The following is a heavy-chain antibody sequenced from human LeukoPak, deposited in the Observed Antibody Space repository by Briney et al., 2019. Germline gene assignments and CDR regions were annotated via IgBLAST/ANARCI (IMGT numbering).Heavy chain of an antibody. CDR3: ARVRKPVPGTGEFEY. V-gene: IGHV3-48*02. J-gene: IGHJ4*02. CDR2: ISSSGRTI. CDR1: GFNFSSYV. D-gene: IGHD6-19*01. Sequence: PGGSLRLSCTASGFNFSSYVMNWVRQAPGKGLEWLSYISSSGRTIHYADSVKGRFTVSRDNAENSVYLEMNNLRDDDTAMYYCARVRKPVPGTGEFEYWGQRTLVTVSS.